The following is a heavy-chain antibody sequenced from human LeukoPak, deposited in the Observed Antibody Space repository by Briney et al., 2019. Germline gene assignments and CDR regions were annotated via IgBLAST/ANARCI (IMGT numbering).Heavy chain of an antibody. CDR1: GFTFSSHA. D-gene: IGHD1-26*01. J-gene: IGHJ4*02. CDR2: ISGSSSST. Sequence: GGSLRLSCAASGFTFSSHAMSWVRQAPGKGLEWVSAISGSSSSTYYADSVKGRFTISRDNSKNTLYLQMNSLRAEDTAVYYCAKDRGWELLFFDYWGQGTLVTVSS. V-gene: IGHV3-23*01. CDR3: AKDRGWELLFFDY.